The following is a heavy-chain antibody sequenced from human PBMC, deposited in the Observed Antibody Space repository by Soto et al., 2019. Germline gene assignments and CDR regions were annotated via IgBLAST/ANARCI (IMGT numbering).Heavy chain of an antibody. CDR1: GVSISSSNTY. J-gene: IGHJ6*03. Sequence: QLQLQESGPGLVKPSETLSLTCAVSGVSISSSNTYWGWIRQPPGKGLEWIGMIYYSWTTYYNPSLKSLVTISVSTSKNQLPLKLSVVTAAASAVYYWANQLAFLVDYCYMDVWGKGTTVTVSS. CDR3: ANQLAFLVDYCYMDV. CDR2: IYYSWTT. D-gene: IGHD6-13*01. V-gene: IGHV4-39*01.